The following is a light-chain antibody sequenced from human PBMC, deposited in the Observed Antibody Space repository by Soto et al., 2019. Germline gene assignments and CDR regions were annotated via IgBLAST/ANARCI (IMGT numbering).Light chain of an antibody. Sequence: EIVLTQSPGTLSLSPGKRATLSCRASQSVSSNYLAWYQQKPGQAPRLLIYGASTRATGIPDRFSGSGSGTDFTLTVSRLEPEDFAVYYCQQYGRSPWTFGQGTNVEIK. CDR1: QSVSSNY. J-gene: IGKJ1*01. CDR2: GAS. V-gene: IGKV3-20*01. CDR3: QQYGRSPWT.